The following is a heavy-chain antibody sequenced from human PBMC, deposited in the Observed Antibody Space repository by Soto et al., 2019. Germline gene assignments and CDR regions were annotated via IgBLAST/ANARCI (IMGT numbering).Heavy chain of an antibody. Sequence: EVQLLESGGGLVQPGGSLRLSCAASGFSFVNYAMNWVRQAPGKGLEWVSGLSGSGTSTYYADSVKGRFTISRDNSRDTLVLQMNSLTADYSALYYCAKATTNGGWFNPFDSWGQGALVTVSS. V-gene: IGHV3-23*01. CDR1: GFSFVNYA. J-gene: IGHJ4*02. CDR2: LSGSGTST. CDR3: AKATTNGGWFNPFDS. D-gene: IGHD6-19*01.